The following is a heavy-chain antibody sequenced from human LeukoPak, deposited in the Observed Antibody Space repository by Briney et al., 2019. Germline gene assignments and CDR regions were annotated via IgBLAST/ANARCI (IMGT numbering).Heavy chain of an antibody. J-gene: IGHJ3*02. V-gene: IGHV3-53*01. CDR2: IYSGGST. Sequence: PGGSLRLSCAASGFTVSSNYMSWVRQAPGKGLEWVSVIYSGGSTYYADSVKGRYTITRDNSKNTLYLQKNSLRAEDTAVYYCSRGTYSFDIWGQGTMVTVSS. CDR1: GFTVSSNY. CDR3: SRGTYSFDI. D-gene: IGHD4-11*01.